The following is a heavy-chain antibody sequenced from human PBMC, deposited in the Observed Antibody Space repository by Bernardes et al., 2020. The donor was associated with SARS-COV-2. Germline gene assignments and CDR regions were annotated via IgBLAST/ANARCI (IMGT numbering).Heavy chain of an antibody. V-gene: IGHV1-3*01. J-gene: IGHJ4*02. D-gene: IGHD3-9*01. CDR1: GYTFTRFA. Sequence: ASVKVSCKASGYTFTRFAMHWVRQAPGQRLEWMGWINAGNGNTKYSQKFQGRVTITRDTSASTAYMELSSLRSEDTAVYYCATATGYYTPLDCWGQGTLVTVS. CDR2: INAGNGNT. CDR3: ATATGYYTPLDC.